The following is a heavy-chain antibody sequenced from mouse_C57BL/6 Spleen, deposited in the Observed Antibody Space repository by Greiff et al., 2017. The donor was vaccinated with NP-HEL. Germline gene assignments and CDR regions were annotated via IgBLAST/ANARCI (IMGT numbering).Heavy chain of an antibody. CDR3: ARHYDYDGRGFDY. CDR1: GYTFTSYW. J-gene: IGHJ2*01. V-gene: IGHV1-50*01. D-gene: IGHD2-4*01. CDR2: IDPSDSYT. Sequence: VQLQQPGAELVKPGASVKLSCKASGYTFTSYWMQWVNQRPGQGLEWIGEIDPSDSYTNYNQKFKGKATLTVDTSSSTAYMQLSSLTSEDAAVYYCARHYDYDGRGFDYWGQGTTLTVSS.